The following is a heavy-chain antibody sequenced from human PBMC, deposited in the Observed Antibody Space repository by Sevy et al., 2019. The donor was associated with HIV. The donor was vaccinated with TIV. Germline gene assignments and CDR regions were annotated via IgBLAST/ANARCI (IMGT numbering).Heavy chain of an antibody. D-gene: IGHD6-19*01. CDR3: ARGGRIAVAGKGGFDY. Sequence: ASVKVSCKASGGTFSSYAISLVRQAPGQGLEWMGGIIPIFGTANYAQKFQGRVTITADESTSTAYMELSSLRSEDTAVYYCARGGRIAVAGKGGFDYWGQGTLVTVSS. CDR2: IIPIFGTA. J-gene: IGHJ4*02. V-gene: IGHV1-69*13. CDR1: GGTFSSYA.